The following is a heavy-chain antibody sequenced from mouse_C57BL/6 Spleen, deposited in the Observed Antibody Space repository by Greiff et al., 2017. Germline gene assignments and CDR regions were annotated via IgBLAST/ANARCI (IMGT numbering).Heavy chain of an antibody. Sequence: QVQLQQPGAELVMPGASVKLSCKASGYTFTSYWMHWVKQRPGQGLEWIGEIDPSDSYTNYNQKFKGKSTLTVDKSSSKAYMQLSSLTSEDSAVYYCARANWDYWGQGTTLTVSA. D-gene: IGHD4-1*01. CDR1: GYTFTSYW. V-gene: IGHV1-69*01. CDR2: IDPSDSYT. J-gene: IGHJ2*01. CDR3: ARANWDY.